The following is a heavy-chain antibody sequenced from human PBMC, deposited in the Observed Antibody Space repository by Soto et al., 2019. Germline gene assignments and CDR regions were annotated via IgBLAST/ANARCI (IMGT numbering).Heavy chain of an antibody. CDR1: GYTFTSYA. J-gene: IGHJ4*02. CDR2: INAGNGNT. D-gene: IGHD2-15*01. V-gene: IGHV1-3*01. CDR3: ARGPGGPDGPGDY. Sequence: GASVKVSCKASGYTFTSYATHWVRQAPGQRLEWMGWINAGNGNTKYSQKFQGRVTITRDTFASTAYMELSSLRSEDTAVYYCARGPGGPDGPGDYWGQGTLVTVSS.